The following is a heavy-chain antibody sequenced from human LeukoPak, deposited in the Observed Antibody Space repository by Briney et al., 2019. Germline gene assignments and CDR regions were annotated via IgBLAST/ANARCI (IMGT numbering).Heavy chain of an antibody. J-gene: IGHJ4*02. CDR3: ARRAIVATIDY. D-gene: IGHD5-12*01. V-gene: IGHV4-59*08. CDR2: IYYSGST. Sequence: SETLSLTCTVSGGSISSYYWSWIRQPPGKGLEWIGYIYYSGSTNYNPSLKSRVTISVDTSNNHFSLKLSSVTAADTAVYYCARRAIVATIDYWGQGTLVTVSS. CDR1: GGSISSYY.